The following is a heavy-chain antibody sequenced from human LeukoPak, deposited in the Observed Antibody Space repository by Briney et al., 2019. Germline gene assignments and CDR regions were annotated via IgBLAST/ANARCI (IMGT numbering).Heavy chain of an antibody. CDR3: AREGNTGSQEGMDV. D-gene: IGHD1-26*01. J-gene: IGHJ6*02. V-gene: IGHV1-69*13. CDR2: IIPIFGTA. Sequence: ASVKVSCKASGGTFSSYAISWVRQAPGQGLEWMGGIIPIFGTANYAQKFQGRVTITADESTSTVYMELSSLRSEDTAVYYCAREGNTGSQEGMDVWGQGTTVTVSS. CDR1: GGTFSSYA.